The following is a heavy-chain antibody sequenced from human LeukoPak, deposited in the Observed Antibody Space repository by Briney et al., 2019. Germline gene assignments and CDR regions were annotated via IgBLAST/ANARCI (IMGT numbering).Heavy chain of an antibody. CDR1: GYTFTSYD. CDR2: MNPNSGNT. Sequence: GASVKVSCKASGYTFTSYDINWVRQATGQGLEWMGWMNPNSGNTGYAQKFQGRVTITRNTSISTAYMELSSLRSEDTAVYYCARGNPYYDFWSGHYYYYYYMDVWGKGTTVTVPS. V-gene: IGHV1-8*03. CDR3: ARGNPYYDFWSGHYYYYYYMDV. J-gene: IGHJ6*03. D-gene: IGHD3-3*01.